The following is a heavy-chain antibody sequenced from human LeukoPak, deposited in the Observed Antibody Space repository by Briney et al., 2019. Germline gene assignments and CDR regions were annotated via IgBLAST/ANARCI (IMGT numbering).Heavy chain of an antibody. CDR2: IWYDGSNE. CDR1: GFTVSSNY. CDR3: AKDRRRDGYNVDAFDI. D-gene: IGHD5-24*01. Sequence: GGSLRLSCAASGFTVSSNYMSWVRQAPGKGLEWVAVIWYDGSNEYYADSAKGRFTISRDNSKNTLYLQMNSLRAEDTAVYYCAKDRRRDGYNVDAFDIWGQGTMVTVSP. V-gene: IGHV3-33*06. J-gene: IGHJ3*02.